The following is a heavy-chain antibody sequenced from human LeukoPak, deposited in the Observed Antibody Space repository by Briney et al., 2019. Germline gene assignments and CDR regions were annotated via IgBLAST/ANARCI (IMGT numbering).Heavy chain of an antibody. V-gene: IGHV4-38-2*02. CDR2: IFHSGSA. CDR1: GYSISSDHY. CDR3: ARERSMVRGVSWFDP. J-gene: IGHJ5*02. Sequence: SETLSLTCTVSGYSISSDHYWGWIRQPPGKGLEWIGSIFHSGSAYYNPSLESRVTISVDTSNNQFSLKLSSVTAADTAVYYCARERSMVRGVSWFDPWGQGTLVTVSS. D-gene: IGHD3-10*01.